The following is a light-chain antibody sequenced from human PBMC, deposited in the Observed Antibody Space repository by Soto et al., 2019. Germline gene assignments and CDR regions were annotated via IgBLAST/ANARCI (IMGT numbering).Light chain of an antibody. J-gene: IGKJ5*01. V-gene: IGKV3-11*01. Sequence: EIVLTQSPATLSSSPGERATLSCRASQSVSSYLAWYQQKPGQAPRLLIYDASNRATGIPARFSGSGSGTDFTLTISSLEPEDFAVYYCQQRSNWRITFGQGTRLEIK. CDR3: QQRSNWRIT. CDR2: DAS. CDR1: QSVSSY.